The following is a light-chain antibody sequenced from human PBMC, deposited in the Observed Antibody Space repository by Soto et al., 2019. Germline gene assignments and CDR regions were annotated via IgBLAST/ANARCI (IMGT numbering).Light chain of an antibody. CDR2: EVR. J-gene: IGLJ3*02. CDR1: SSDIGNYNH. Sequence: QSVLTQPPSASGSRGQSVAISCTGTSSDIGNYNHVSWYQQHPGKAPKLIISEVRNRPSGISYRFTGSKSGNTASLTISGLQAEDEADYYCSSYTTTSTLVFGGGTKLTVL. CDR3: SSYTTTSTLV. V-gene: IGLV2-14*01.